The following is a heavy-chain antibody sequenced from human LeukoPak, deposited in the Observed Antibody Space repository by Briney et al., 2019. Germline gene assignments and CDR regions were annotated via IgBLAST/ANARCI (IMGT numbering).Heavy chain of an antibody. V-gene: IGHV4-59*01. CDR1: GGSISSYY. D-gene: IGHD6-13*01. Sequence: PSETLSLTCTVSGGSISSYYWSWIRQPPGRGLEWIGDIYYSGSTNYNPSLKSRVTISVDTSKNQFSLKLSSVTAADTAVYYCARAYSSSWYGVDYFDYWGQGTLVTVSS. J-gene: IGHJ4*02. CDR3: ARAYSSSWYGVDYFDY. CDR2: IYYSGST.